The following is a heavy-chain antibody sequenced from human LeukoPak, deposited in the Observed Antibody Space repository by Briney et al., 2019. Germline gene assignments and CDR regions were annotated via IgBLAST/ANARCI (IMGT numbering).Heavy chain of an antibody. Sequence: SETLSLTCAVSGGSFSGYSWTWIRQPPGRGLEWIGEIDDTGSATYNPSLQSRVTMSVDTSKRQFSLTLTSVTAADRAVYYCARDLGGSGYYAYWGQGTLVTVSS. D-gene: IGHD3-22*01. V-gene: IGHV4-34*01. CDR1: GGSFSGYS. J-gene: IGHJ4*02. CDR2: IDDTGSA. CDR3: ARDLGGSGYYAY.